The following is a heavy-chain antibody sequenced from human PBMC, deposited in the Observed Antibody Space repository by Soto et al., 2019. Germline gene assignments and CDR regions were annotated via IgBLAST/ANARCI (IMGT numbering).Heavy chain of an antibody. Sequence: QLLLQESGSGLVRPSQTLSLTCAVSGGSLTNAGYSWTWIRRAPGQGLEWIGHIYHTGNAYYNPSLKSRVTISLDMSKSHISLNLTSAIAADTAIYYCARNWNYVGMNWFDPWGQGALVTVSS. D-gene: IGHD1-7*01. CDR2: IYHTGNA. V-gene: IGHV4-30-2*01. CDR1: GGSLTNAGYS. CDR3: ARNWNYVGMNWFDP. J-gene: IGHJ5*02.